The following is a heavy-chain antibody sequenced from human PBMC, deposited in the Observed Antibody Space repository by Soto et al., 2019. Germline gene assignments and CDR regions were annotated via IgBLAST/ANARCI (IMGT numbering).Heavy chain of an antibody. D-gene: IGHD2-2*01. Sequence: TFTGYYMHCVRQAPGQGLEWMGWINPNSGGTNYAQKFQGWVTMTRDTSISTAYMELSRLRSDDTAVYYCARDSSSTNRFDPWGQGTLVTVSS. J-gene: IGHJ5*02. CDR3: ARDSSSTNRFDP. CDR1: TFTGYY. CDR2: INPNSGGT. V-gene: IGHV1-2*04.